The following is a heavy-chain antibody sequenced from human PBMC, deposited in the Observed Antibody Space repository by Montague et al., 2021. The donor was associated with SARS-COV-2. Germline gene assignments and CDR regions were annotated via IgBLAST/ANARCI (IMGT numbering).Heavy chain of an antibody. CDR1: GDSISSSHW. V-gene: IGHV4-4*02. Sequence: SETLSLTCGVSGDSISSSHWWCCVRQPPGKGLQWIVEINHTGSTNYNPSPKSRVSMSVDKSNNLFSLNLTSVTAADTAVYFCSRGTCGAGNYFYFDHWGQGTLVTVSS. J-gene: IGHJ4*02. D-gene: IGHD3-10*01. CDR2: INHTGST. CDR3: SRGTCGAGNYFYFDH.